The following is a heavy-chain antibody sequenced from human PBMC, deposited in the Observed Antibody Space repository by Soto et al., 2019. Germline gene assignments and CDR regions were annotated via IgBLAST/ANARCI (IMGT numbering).Heavy chain of an antibody. CDR3: ANPIPKTGTTSGF. CDR1: GFTFSNFA. CDR2: ISGSGDDT. D-gene: IGHD1-1*01. J-gene: IGHJ4*02. V-gene: IGHV3-23*01. Sequence: QLLESGGGFVQPGGSLRLSCVASGFTFSNFAMAWVRQAPGEGLEWVSAISGSGDDTFYADSMKGRFTISRDNSKDTLYLQVSSLRVVDTAVYYCANPIPKTGTTSGFWGQGTLVTVSS.